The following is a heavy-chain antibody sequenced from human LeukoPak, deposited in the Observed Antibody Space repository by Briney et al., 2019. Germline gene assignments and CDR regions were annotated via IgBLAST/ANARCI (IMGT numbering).Heavy chain of an antibody. J-gene: IGHJ6*04. Sequence: GGSLRLSCAASGFTFSSYSMNWVRQAPGKGLEWASSISSSSSYIYYADSVKGRFTNSRDNAKNSLYLQMNSLRAEDTAVYYCAELGITMIGGVWGKGTTVTISS. V-gene: IGHV3-21*01. CDR1: GFTFSSYS. D-gene: IGHD3-10*02. CDR3: AELGITMIGGV. CDR2: ISSSSSYI.